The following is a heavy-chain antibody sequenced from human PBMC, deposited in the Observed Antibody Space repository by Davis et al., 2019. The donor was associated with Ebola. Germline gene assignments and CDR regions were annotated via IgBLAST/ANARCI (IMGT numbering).Heavy chain of an antibody. V-gene: IGHV1-3*01. CDR3: ARSLMGFYYYDSSLPTYYYYGMDV. CDR2: INAGNGNT. D-gene: IGHD3-22*01. CDR1: GYTFTSYA. Sequence: AASVKVSCKASGYTFTSYAMHWVRQAPGQRLEWMGWINAGNGNTKYSQKFQGRVSITRDTSASTAYMELSSLRSEDTAVYYCARSLMGFYYYDSSLPTYYYYGMDVWGQGTTVTVSS. J-gene: IGHJ6*02.